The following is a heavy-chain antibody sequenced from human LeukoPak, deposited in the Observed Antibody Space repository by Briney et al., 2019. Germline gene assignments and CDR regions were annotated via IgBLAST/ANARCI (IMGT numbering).Heavy chain of an antibody. Sequence: SQTLSLTCTVSGGSISRGDYYWSWIRQPPGKGLEWIGYIYYSGSTYYNPSLKSRVTISVDTSKNQFSLKLTSVTAADTAVYYCAKDPNQLLYFRVDYWGQGTLVTVSS. CDR3: AKDPNQLLYFRVDY. CDR2: IYYSGST. CDR1: GGSISRGDYY. D-gene: IGHD2-2*02. J-gene: IGHJ4*02. V-gene: IGHV4-30-4*08.